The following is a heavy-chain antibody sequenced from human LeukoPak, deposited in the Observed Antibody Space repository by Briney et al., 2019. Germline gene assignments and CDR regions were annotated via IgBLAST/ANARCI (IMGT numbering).Heavy chain of an antibody. J-gene: IGHJ6*03. CDR1: GFRFSKYG. V-gene: IGHV3-33*06. Sequence: PGRSLRLSCAASGFRFSKYGMHWVRQAPGKGLEWVAVIWYDGNNKNYADSVKGRFTISRDNSRNTLYLQMNSLRAEDTAVYYCAKDGDVVTTNNYYYYMDVWGKGTTVTVSS. CDR3: AKDGDVVTTNNYYYYMDV. D-gene: IGHD2-21*02. CDR2: IWYDGNNK.